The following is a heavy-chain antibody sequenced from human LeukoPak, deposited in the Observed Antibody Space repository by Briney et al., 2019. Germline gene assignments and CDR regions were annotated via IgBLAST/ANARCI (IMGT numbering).Heavy chain of an antibody. CDR1: GYSFTSYW. D-gene: IGHD2-15*01. V-gene: IGHV5-51*01. Sequence: GESLKISCKGSGYSFTSYWIGWVRQMPRKGLEWMGIIYPGDSDTRYSPSFQGQVTISADKSISTAYLQWSSLKASDTAMYYCARRLGYCSGGSCSSNWFDPWGQGTLVTVSS. CDR3: ARRLGYCSGGSCSSNWFDP. CDR2: IYPGDSDT. J-gene: IGHJ5*02.